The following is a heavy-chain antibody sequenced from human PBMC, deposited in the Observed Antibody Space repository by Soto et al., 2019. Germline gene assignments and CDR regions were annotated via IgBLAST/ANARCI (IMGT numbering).Heavy chain of an antibody. V-gene: IGHV3-30-3*01. J-gene: IGHJ4*02. D-gene: IGHD5-12*01. CDR3: ARLHSASENHFDY. CDR1: GFTLSNYA. Sequence: QVQLVESGGGVVQPGRSLGLSCAASGFTLSNYAMPWVRQAPGKGLEWVAIISYDGAKKFYADSVRGRFTISRDNSKNIVYLQMDSLRAEDMAVYYCARLHSASENHFDYWGQGTLVTVSS. CDR2: ISYDGAKK.